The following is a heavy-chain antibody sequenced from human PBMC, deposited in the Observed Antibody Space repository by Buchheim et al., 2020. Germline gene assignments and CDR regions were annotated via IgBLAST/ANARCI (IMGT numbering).Heavy chain of an antibody. CDR1: GFSLSTSGVG. CDR3: AHSPGPAGAAGLNGGVYFDY. J-gene: IGHJ4*02. CDR2: IYWDDDK. V-gene: IGHV2-5*02. D-gene: IGHD6-13*01. Sequence: QITLKESGPTLLKPTQTLTLTCTFSGFSLSTSGVGVGWIRQPPGKALEWLALIYWDDDKPYSPSLKSRLTITKDTSKNQVVLTMTNMDPVDTATYYCAHSPGPAGAAGLNGGVYFDYWGQGTL.